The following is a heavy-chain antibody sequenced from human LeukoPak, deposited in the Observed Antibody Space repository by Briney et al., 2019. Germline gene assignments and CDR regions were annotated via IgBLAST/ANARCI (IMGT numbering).Heavy chain of an antibody. V-gene: IGHV4-4*07. CDR2: IYTSGST. CDR3: ARGRKILTGYYFRVLFDP. Sequence: SETLSLTCTVSGGSISFHYWSWIRQPAGKGLEWIGRIYTSGSTNYNPSLKSRVTMSVDTSKNQFSLKLSSVSAADTAVYYCARGRKILTGYYFRVLFDPWGQGILVTVSS. CDR1: GGSISFHY. J-gene: IGHJ5*02. D-gene: IGHD3-9*01.